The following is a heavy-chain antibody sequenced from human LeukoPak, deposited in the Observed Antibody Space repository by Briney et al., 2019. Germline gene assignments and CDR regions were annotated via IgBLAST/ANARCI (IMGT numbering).Heavy chain of an antibody. V-gene: IGHV4-4*07. CDR3: ARDGFFATVNTGYYYYMDV. Sequence: PSETLSLTCTVSGGSTSSYYWSWIRQPAGKGLEWIGRIYTSGSTNYNPSLKSRVTMSVDTSKNQFSLKLSSVTAADTAVYYCARDGFFATVNTGYYYYMDVWGKGTPVTVSS. D-gene: IGHD4-17*01. J-gene: IGHJ6*03. CDR2: IYTSGST. CDR1: GGSTSSYY.